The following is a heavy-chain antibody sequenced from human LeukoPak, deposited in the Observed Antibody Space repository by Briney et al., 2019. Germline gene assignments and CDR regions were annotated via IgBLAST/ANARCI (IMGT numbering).Heavy chain of an antibody. V-gene: IGHV3-23*01. CDR2: ISNGGGTT. CDR3: AKDMSGSGWYEGDY. J-gene: IGHJ4*02. CDR1: GFTFSNYA. D-gene: IGHD6-19*01. Sequence: GGSLTLSCAASGFTFSNYAMSWVRQAPGKGLEWVSGISNGGGTTHYADSEQRRLPLSRDNSKNTLYLQMNRRRVEDTDVYYCAKDMSGSGWYEGDYWGQGTLVTVSS.